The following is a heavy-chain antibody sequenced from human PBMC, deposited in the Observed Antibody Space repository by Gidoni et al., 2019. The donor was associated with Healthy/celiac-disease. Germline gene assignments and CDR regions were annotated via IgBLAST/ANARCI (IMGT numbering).Heavy chain of an antibody. D-gene: IGHD3-3*01. CDR2: FIPVLGIA. J-gene: IGHJ5*02. Sequence: QVQLVQSGAEVKKPGSSVKVSCKAAGGSFSSYAISWVRQAPGQGLEWMGRFIPVLGIANYAQKFQGRVTITADKSTSTAYMEPSSLRSEDTALYYCARDQLFGVVIIRRFDPWGQGTLVTVSS. CDR3: ARDQLFGVVIIRRFDP. CDR1: GGSFSSYA. V-gene: IGHV1-69*04.